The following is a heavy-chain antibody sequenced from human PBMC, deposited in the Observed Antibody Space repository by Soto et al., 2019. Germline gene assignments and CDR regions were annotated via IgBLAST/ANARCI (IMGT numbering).Heavy chain of an antibody. V-gene: IGHV4-31*03. Sequence: QVQLQESGPGLVKPSQTLSLTCTVSAGSISSGGYYWSWIRQHPGKGLEWIGYNYYSGSTYYNPSLKSRVTISVDTSKNQFSLKLSSVTAADTAVYYCARVVVVVAAGAEYFQHWGQGTLVTVSS. CDR2: NYYSGST. CDR1: AGSISSGGYY. J-gene: IGHJ1*01. D-gene: IGHD2-15*01. CDR3: ARVVVVVAAGAEYFQH.